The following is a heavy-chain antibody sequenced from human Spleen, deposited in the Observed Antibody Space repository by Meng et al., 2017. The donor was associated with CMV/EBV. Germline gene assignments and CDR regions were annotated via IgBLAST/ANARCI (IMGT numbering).Heavy chain of an antibody. V-gene: IGHV4-4*07. Sequence: QVQLQESGPGLVKPSETLSLTCTVSGGSISSYYWSWIRQPAGKGLEWIGRIYTSGSTNYNPSLKSRVTMSVDTSKNQFSPKLSSVTAADTAVYYCARSLGIAARRDWFDPWGQGTLVTVSS. D-gene: IGHD6-13*01. CDR2: IYTSGST. CDR3: ARSLGIAARRDWFDP. J-gene: IGHJ5*02. CDR1: GGSISSYY.